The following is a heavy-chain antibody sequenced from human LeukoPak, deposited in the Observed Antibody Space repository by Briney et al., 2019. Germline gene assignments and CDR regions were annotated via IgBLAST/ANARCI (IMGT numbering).Heavy chain of an antibody. CDR2: IYYGGDT. J-gene: IGHJ4*02. D-gene: IGHD6-13*01. CDR3: ARGAGQQLIRFDY. CDR1: GDSISSSVYY. Sequence: SETLSLTCTVSGDSISSSVYYWGWIRQPPGEGLEWIGSIYYGGDTYYNPSLESRVTISIDTSENRLSLRLNSVTAADTAVYYCARGAGQQLIRFDYWGQGTLVTVSS. V-gene: IGHV4-39*07.